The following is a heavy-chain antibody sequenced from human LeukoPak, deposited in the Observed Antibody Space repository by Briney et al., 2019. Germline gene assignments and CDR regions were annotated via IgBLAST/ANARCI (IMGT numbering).Heavy chain of an antibody. CDR2: IYHSGST. J-gene: IGHJ5*02. V-gene: IGHV4-38-2*01. Sequence: SETLSLTCAVSGYSISSGYYWGWIRHPPGKGLEWIGSIYHSGSTYYNPSLKSRVTISVDTSKNQFSLKLSSVTAADTAVYYCVAAVTMDNWFDPWGQGTLVTVSS. CDR3: VAAVTMDNWFDP. D-gene: IGHD4-17*01. CDR1: GYSISSGYY.